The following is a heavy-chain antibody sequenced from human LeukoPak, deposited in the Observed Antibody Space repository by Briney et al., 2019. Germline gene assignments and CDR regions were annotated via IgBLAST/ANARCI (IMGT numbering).Heavy chain of an antibody. D-gene: IGHD5-12*01. Sequence: ASVKVSCKASGYTFTSYGISWVRQAHGQGLEWMGWISAYNGNTNYAQKFQGRVTMTTDTFTSIAYMELRSLRSEDTAVYYCARGRASAGGYGGYDWGVWFDPWGQGTLVTVSS. CDR2: ISAYNGNT. V-gene: IGHV1-18*01. CDR3: ARGRASAGGYGGYDWGVWFDP. J-gene: IGHJ5*02. CDR1: GYTFTSYG.